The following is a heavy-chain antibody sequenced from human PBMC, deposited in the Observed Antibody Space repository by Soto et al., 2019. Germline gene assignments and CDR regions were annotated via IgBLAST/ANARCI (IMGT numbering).Heavy chain of an antibody. J-gene: IGHJ4*02. CDR3: AKPPRVGVATVFDY. CDR2: VSGSGGST. V-gene: IGHV3-23*01. CDR1: GFTFSSYA. D-gene: IGHD5-12*01. Sequence: PGGSLRLSCAASGFTFSSYAMSWVRQAAGKGLVWVSSVSGSGGSTYYADSVKGRFTISRDNSKNKLYLHMNSRTAEDTAVYYFAKPPRVGVATVFDYWGQRPLVTVSS.